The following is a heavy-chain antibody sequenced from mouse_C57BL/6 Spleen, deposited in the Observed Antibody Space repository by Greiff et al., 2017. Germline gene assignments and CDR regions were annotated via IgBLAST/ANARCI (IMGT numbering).Heavy chain of an antibody. CDR1: SYAFSSSW. CDR3: ARDYYGSSYVYWFAY. V-gene: IGHV1-82*01. Sequence: QVQLQQSGPELVKPGASVKISCKASSYAFSSSWMNWVKQRPGKGLEWIGRIYPGDGDTNYNGKFKGKATLTADKSSSTAYMQLSSLTSEDSAVYFCARDYYGSSYVYWFAYWGQGTLVTVSA. CDR2: IYPGDGDT. J-gene: IGHJ3*01. D-gene: IGHD1-1*01.